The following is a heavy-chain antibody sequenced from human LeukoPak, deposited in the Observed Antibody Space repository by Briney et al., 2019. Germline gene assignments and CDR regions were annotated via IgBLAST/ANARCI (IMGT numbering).Heavy chain of an antibody. J-gene: IGHJ6*02. D-gene: IGHD6-13*01. CDR1: GFTFSSYG. V-gene: IGHV3-33*01. CDR3: ATLARIAAAGSNYYGMDV. Sequence: GGSLGLSCAASGFTFSSYGMHWVRQAPGKGLEWVAVIWYDGSNKYYADSVKGRFTISRDNSKNTLYLQMNSLRAEDTAVYYCATLARIAAAGSNYYGMDVWGQGTTVTVSS. CDR2: IWYDGSNK.